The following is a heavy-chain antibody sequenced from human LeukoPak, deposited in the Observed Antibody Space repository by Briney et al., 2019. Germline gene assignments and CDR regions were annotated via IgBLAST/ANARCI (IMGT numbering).Heavy chain of an antibody. CDR1: GASINSDKW. CDR2: IHHRGSF. Sequence: SETLSLTCVLSGASINSDKWWTWVRRPAQKGLEWIGEIHHRGSFNYNPSLKSRVSISVDKSKNQFSLKVNSVTAADTAVYYCARKSTLNGSSWLFDPWGQGTLVTVSS. CDR3: ARKSTLNGSSWLFDP. J-gene: IGHJ5*02. V-gene: IGHV4/OR15-8*01. D-gene: IGHD6-13*01.